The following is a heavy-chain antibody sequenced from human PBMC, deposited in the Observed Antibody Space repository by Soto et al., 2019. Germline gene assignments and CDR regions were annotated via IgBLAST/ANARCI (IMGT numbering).Heavy chain of an antibody. V-gene: IGHV3-30*18. Sequence: GGSLRLSCEASGFTFRNNGMHWVRQVPGKGVEWVAVISYDGNNKYYADSVKGRFTISRDNSKNTVYLQMNNLRAEDTAMYYCAKGGSGNYLTYYYYYGMDVWGQGPRSPSP. CDR2: ISYDGNNK. CDR1: GFTFRNNG. D-gene: IGHD3-22*01. J-gene: IGHJ6*02. CDR3: AKGGSGNYLTYYYYYGMDV.